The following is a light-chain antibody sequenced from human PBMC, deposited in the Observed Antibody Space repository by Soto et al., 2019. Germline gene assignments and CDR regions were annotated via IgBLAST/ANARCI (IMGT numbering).Light chain of an antibody. CDR2: LGS. CDR3: MQALQTPPYT. V-gene: IGKV2-28*01. J-gene: IGKJ2*01. CDR1: QSLLHSNGYNF. Sequence: EIVLTQSPLSLPVTPGEPASISWRSSQSLLHSNGYNFLDWYLQKPGQSPQLLIHLGSNRASGVPDRFSGSGSGTDFTLRISRVEAEDVGVYYCMQALQTPPYTFGQGTKVDI.